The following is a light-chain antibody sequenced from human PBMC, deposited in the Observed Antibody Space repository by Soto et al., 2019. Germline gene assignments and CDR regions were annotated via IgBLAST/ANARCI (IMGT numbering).Light chain of an antibody. CDR2: RNN. V-gene: IGLV1-47*01. Sequence: QSVLTQPPSASGTPGQRVTISCSGSCSNIGSNYIYWYQHLPGTAPKLLIYRNNQRPSGVADRFSGSKSGTSASLAISGLRSEDEADYYCCSYAGSYTVVFGGGTKLTVL. CDR3: CSYAGSYTVV. J-gene: IGLJ2*01. CDR1: CSNIGSNY.